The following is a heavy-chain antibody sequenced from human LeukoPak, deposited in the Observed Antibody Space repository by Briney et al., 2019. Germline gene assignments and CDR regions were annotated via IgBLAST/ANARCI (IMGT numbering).Heavy chain of an antibody. Sequence: GGSLRLSCATSGFTFSDYYMSWIRQAPGKGLECISYISRSGGSIYYADSVEGRFTVSRDNAKNSLYLQMNSLRAEDTAVYYCARDGSTYYDIWSGYPYWGQGTLVTVSS. CDR2: ISRSGGSI. CDR3: ARDGSTYYDIWSGYPY. D-gene: IGHD3-3*01. J-gene: IGHJ4*02. V-gene: IGHV3-11*04. CDR1: GFTFSDYY.